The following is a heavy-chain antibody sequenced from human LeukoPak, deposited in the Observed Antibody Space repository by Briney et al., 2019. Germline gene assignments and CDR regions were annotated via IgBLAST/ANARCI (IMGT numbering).Heavy chain of an antibody. Sequence: SETLSLTCIVSGGSISSSSYHWAWIRQPPGKGLEWIGTMYYTGGTYYSPSLKNRLTISLNTSKKQFSLHLRSVTGADTAVYFCARSISGYNYYAFDIWGQGIMVTVSS. V-gene: IGHV4-39*07. J-gene: IGHJ3*02. D-gene: IGHD3-22*01. CDR2: MYYTGGT. CDR3: ARSISGYNYYAFDI. CDR1: GGSISSSSYH.